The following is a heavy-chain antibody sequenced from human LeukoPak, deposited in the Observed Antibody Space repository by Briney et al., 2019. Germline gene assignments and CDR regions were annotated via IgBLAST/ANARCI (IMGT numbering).Heavy chain of an antibody. CDR1: GYSISSGYY. Sequence: SETLSLTCTVSGYSISSGYYWGWIRQPPGKGLEWIGSIYHSGSTYYNPSLKSRVTISVDTSKNQFSLKLSSVTAADTAAYYCARAYYYDSSGYYYYFDYWGQGTLVTVSS. J-gene: IGHJ4*02. V-gene: IGHV4-38-2*02. CDR2: IYHSGST. D-gene: IGHD3-22*01. CDR3: ARAYYYDSSGYYYYFDY.